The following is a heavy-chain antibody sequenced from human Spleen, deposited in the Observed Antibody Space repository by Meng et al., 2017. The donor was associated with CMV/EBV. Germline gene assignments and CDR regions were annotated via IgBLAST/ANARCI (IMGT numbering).Heavy chain of an antibody. D-gene: IGHD2-15*01. J-gene: IGHJ4*02. V-gene: IGHV1-2*02. CDR1: GGTFSSYA. CDR3: ARGSKCSGGSCRFYYFDY. Sequence: ASVKVSCKASGGTFSSYAISWVRQAPGQGLEWMGGINPNSGGTNYAQKFQGRVTMTRDTSISTAYMELSRLRSDDTAVYYCARGSKCSGGSCRFYYFDYWGQGTLVTVSS. CDR2: INPNSGGT.